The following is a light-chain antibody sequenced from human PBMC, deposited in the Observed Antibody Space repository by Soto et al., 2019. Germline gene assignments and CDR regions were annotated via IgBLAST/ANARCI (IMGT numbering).Light chain of an antibody. CDR1: QSVSSNY. J-gene: IGKJ4*01. Sequence: EIVMSQSPATLSVSPGERATLSCRASQSVSSNYLAWYQQKPGQAPRLLIYDASSRATGIPDRFSGGGSGTDFTLTISRLEPEDFAVYYCQQFSSYPLTFGGGTKVDNK. V-gene: IGKV3-20*01. CDR2: DAS. CDR3: QQFSSYPLT.